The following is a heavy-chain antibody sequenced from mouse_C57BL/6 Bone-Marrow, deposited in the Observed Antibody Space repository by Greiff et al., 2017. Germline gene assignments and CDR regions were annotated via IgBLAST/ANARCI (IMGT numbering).Heavy chain of an antibody. Sequence: EVKVEESGGGLVQPGGSLSLSCAASGFTFTDYYMSWVRQPPGKALEWLGFIRNKANGYTTEYSASVKGRFTISRDNSQSILYLQMNALRAEDSATYYCARSLTVFDYWGQGTNLTVSS. V-gene: IGHV7-3*01. CDR3: ARSLTVFDY. J-gene: IGHJ2*01. CDR1: GFTFTDYY. CDR2: IRNKANGYTT. D-gene: IGHD4-1*01.